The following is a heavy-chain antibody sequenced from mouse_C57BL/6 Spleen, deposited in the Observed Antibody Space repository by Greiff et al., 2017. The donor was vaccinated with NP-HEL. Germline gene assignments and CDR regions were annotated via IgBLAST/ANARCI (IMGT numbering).Heavy chain of an antibody. CDR1: GFTFSDYG. CDR2: ISSGSSTI. CDR3: ARAYGSSYVYAMDY. J-gene: IGHJ4*01. V-gene: IGHV5-17*01. D-gene: IGHD1-1*01. Sequence: VQLKESGGGLVKPGGSLKLSCAASGFTFSDYGMHWVRQAPEKGLEWVAYISSGSSTIYYADTVKGRFTISRDNAKNTLFLQMTSLRSEDTAMYYCARAYGSSYVYAMDYWGQGTSVTVSS.